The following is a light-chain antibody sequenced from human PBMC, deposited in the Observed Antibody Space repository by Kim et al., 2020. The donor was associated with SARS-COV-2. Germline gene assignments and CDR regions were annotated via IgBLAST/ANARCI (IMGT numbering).Light chain of an antibody. Sequence: VKLTCTLSSGHSSYAIAWHQQQPEKGPRYLMKLNSDGSHSKGDGIPDRFSGSSSGAERYLTISSLQSEDEADYYCQTWGTGIRGVFGGGTQLTVL. V-gene: IGLV4-69*01. CDR2: LNSDGSH. CDR1: SGHSSYA. J-gene: IGLJ3*02. CDR3: QTWGTGIRGV.